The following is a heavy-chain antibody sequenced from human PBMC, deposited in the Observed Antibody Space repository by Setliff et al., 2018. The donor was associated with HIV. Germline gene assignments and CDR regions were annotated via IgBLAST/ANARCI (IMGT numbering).Heavy chain of an antibody. CDR3: ATYADRESNRFDP. Sequence: SETLSLTCAVYGGSLRDHDWSWIRQTPRKGLEWIGRMYTSGSTNYNPSLKSRVTISVDASKKQFSLNLSSVTAADTAVYYCATYADRESNRFDPWGQGILVTVSS. CDR2: MYTSGST. D-gene: IGHD3-10*01. J-gene: IGHJ5*02. V-gene: IGHV4-4*08. CDR1: GGSLRDHD.